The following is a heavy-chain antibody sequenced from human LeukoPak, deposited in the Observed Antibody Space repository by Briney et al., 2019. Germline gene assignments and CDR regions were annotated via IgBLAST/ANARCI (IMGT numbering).Heavy chain of an antibody. CDR3: AKDGXSGSTPAYMDV. Sequence: GGSLRLSCAASGFTXSTYGXXXXXXXXXXXXXXXXVIXXXGSDYNLADSVXGXXXXSRDNSKXTLFLQMNNLRAEDTAVYYCAKDGXSGSTPAYMDVWGEGTTVTVSS. CDR1: GFTXSTYG. V-gene: IGHV3-33*06. J-gene: IGHJ6*03. D-gene: IGHD1-7*01. CDR2: IXXXGSDY.